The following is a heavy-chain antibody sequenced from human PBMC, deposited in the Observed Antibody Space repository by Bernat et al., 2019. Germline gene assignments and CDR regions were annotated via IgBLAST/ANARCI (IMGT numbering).Heavy chain of an antibody. CDR1: GFTVNSNY. Sequence: EVQLVETGGDLIQPGGSLRLSCAASGFTVNSNYMTWVRQTPGKGLEWVSIIYTGGTTYYADSVKSRFTISRDNSKNTLYLQMNSLRAEDTAVYYCARLITVGPWRFDSWGQGTLVTVSS. V-gene: IGHV3-53*02. CDR2: IYTGGTT. D-gene: IGHD4-23*01. J-gene: IGHJ4*02. CDR3: ARLITVGPWRFDS.